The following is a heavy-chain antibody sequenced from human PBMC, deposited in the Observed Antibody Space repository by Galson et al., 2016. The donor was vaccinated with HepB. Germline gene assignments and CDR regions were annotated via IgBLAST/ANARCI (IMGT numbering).Heavy chain of an antibody. Sequence: SLRLSCAASGFIFSTYSMNWVRQAPGKGLEWVSSISSGSAYRYYADSVTGRFTISRDNAKKSLYLQMNSLRAEDTAVYYCARMRYSSGWLDGFDIWGQGTMVTVSS. V-gene: IGHV3-21*01. D-gene: IGHD6-19*01. CDR1: GFIFSTYS. CDR3: ARMRYSSGWLDGFDI. CDR2: ISSGSAYR. J-gene: IGHJ3*02.